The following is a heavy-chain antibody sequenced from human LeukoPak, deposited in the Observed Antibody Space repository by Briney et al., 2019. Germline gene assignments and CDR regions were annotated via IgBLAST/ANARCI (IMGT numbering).Heavy chain of an antibody. CDR2: INHSGST. CDR3: ARGRVVGADYIFDY. J-gene: IGHJ4*02. V-gene: IGHV4-34*01. CDR1: GGSFSGYC. Sequence: SETLSLTCAGYGGSFSGYCWSWIRQRPGKGLDLVGEINHSGSTNYNPSLKSRVAISVDTSKNQFSLKLSSVTAADTAVYYCARGRVVGADYIFDYWGQGTLVTVSS. D-gene: IGHD1-26*01.